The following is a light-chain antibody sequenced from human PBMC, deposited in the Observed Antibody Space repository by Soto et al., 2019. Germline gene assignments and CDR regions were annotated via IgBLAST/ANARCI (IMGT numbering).Light chain of an antibody. CDR1: SSNIGSNH. CDR3: ASWDDSLSGVL. CDR2: SNS. J-gene: IGLJ2*01. Sequence: QSVLTQPPSASGAPGQRVTISCSGSSSNIGSNHVFWYQQLPGTAPKLHIYSNSQRPSGVPDRFSGSKSGTSASLASLAISGLRSEDEGDYFCASWDDSLSGVLFGGGTKVTVL. V-gene: IGLV1-47*02.